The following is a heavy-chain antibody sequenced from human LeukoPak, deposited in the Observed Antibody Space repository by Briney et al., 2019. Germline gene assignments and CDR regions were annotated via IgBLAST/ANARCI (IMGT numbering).Heavy chain of an antibody. CDR1: GFTFSSYA. CDR3: AKVLAGIVVVPAAMPLDY. D-gene: IGHD2-2*01. CDR2: ISGSGGST. J-gene: IGHJ4*02. Sequence: PGGSLRLSCAASGFTFSSYAMSWVRQAPGKGLEWVSAISGSGGSTYYADSVKGRFTISRDNSKNTLYLQMNSLRAEDTAVYYCAKVLAGIVVVPAAMPLDYWGQGTLVTVSS. V-gene: IGHV3-23*01.